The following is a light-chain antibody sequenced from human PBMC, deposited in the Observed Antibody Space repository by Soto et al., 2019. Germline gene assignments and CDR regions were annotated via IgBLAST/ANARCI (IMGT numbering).Light chain of an antibody. Sequence: EIVLTQSQGTLSLSPGERATLSCRASQSVSSSLAWYQQKPGQAPRLLISGASSRATGIPDRFSGSGSETDFTLTISRLEPEDFALYYCQHYGGSPITFGQGTRLEIK. V-gene: IGKV3-20*01. J-gene: IGKJ5*01. CDR3: QHYGGSPIT. CDR1: QSVSSS. CDR2: GAS.